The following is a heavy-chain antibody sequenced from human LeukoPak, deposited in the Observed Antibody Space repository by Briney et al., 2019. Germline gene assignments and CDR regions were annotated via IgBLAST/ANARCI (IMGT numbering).Heavy chain of an antibody. J-gene: IGHJ4*02. D-gene: IGHD1-20*01. CDR2: INPNSGGT. V-gene: IGHV1-2*02. CDR3: ARGPTLTGTNDY. Sequence: ASVKVSCTASGYTFTGYYMHWVRQAPGQGLEWMGWINPNSGGTNYAQKFQGRVTMTRDTSISTAYMELSRLRSDDTAVYYCARGPTLTGTNDYWGQGTLVTVSS. CDR1: GYTFTGYY.